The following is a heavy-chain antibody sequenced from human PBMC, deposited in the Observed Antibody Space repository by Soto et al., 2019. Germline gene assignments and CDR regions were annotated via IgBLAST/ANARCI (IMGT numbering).Heavy chain of an antibody. CDR3: VREDILGVRSFDY. Sequence: EVHLVESGGGLVQWGGSLRLSCAASGFTFSGYSVNWVRQAPGKGLEWISYISSGSKTIYYADSVMGRFIVSRDNAKNSQYLQMSSLRDEDTAVYYCVREDILGVRSFDYWGQGTLVTVSS. V-gene: IGHV3-48*02. J-gene: IGHJ4*02. CDR1: GFTFSGYS. D-gene: IGHD3-10*01. CDR2: ISSGSKTI.